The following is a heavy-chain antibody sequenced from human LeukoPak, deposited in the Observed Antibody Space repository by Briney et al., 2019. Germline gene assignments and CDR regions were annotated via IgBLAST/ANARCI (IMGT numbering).Heavy chain of an antibody. Sequence: GGSLRLSCAASGFTFSSYGMSWVRQAPGKGLEWVSAISDSGGSTYYADSVKGRFTISRDNAKNSLYLQMNSLRAEDTAVYYCAELGITMIGGVWGKGTTVTISS. CDR1: GFTFSSYG. CDR3: AELGITMIGGV. CDR2: ISDSGGST. D-gene: IGHD3-10*02. J-gene: IGHJ6*04. V-gene: IGHV3-23*01.